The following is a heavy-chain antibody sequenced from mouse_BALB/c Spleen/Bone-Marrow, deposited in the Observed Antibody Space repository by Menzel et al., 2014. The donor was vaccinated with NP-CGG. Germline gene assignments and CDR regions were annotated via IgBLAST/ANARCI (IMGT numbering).Heavy chain of an antibody. V-gene: IGHV1-9*01. CDR2: ILPGSGST. J-gene: IGHJ4*01. D-gene: IGHD2-10*01. CDR1: GYTFSSYW. Sequence: VMLVESGAELMKPGASMKISCKATGYTFSSYWIEWVKQRPGRGLEWIGEILPGSGSTNYNERFKGKATFTADTSSNTAYMHISSLTSEDSAVYYCARAYYVNYDAMDYWGQGTSVTVSS. CDR3: ARAYYVNYDAMDY.